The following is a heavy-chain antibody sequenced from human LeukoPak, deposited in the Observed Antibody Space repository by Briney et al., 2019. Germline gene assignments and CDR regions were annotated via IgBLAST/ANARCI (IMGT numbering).Heavy chain of an antibody. J-gene: IGHJ4*02. Sequence: GGSLRLSCAASGFTFSSYAMSWVRQAPGKGLEWVSAISGSGGSTYYADSVKGRFTISRDNSKNTLYLQMNSLRAEDTAVYYCARGVVGATGNIDYWGQGTLVTVSS. D-gene: IGHD1-26*01. CDR3: ARGVVGATGNIDY. CDR1: GFTFSSYA. V-gene: IGHV3-23*01. CDR2: ISGSGGST.